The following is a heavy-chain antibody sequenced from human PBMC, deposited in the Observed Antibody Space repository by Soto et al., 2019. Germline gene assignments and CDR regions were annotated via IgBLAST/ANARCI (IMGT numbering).Heavy chain of an antibody. CDR2: IYYSGST. Sequence: LSLTCTVSGGSISSYYWSWIRQPPGKGLEWIGYIYYSGSTNYNPSLKSRVTISVDTSKNQFSLKLSSVTAADTAVYYCAREGKGSSGYLDYWGQGTLVTVSS. CDR3: AREGKGSSGYLDY. V-gene: IGHV4-59*01. J-gene: IGHJ4*02. D-gene: IGHD3-22*01. CDR1: GGSISSYY.